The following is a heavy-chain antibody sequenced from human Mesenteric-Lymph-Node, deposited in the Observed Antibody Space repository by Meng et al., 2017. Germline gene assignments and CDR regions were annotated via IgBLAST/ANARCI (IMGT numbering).Heavy chain of an antibody. J-gene: IGHJ6*02. D-gene: IGHD2-2*01. CDR2: ISGSGGTV. CDR1: GFTFTNYA. V-gene: IGHV3-23*01. CDR3: AKMWYCSSSSCYGTYGMDV. Sequence: GESLKISCAASGFTFTNYAMSWVRQAPGKGLEWVSAISGSGGTVYYADSVKGRFTISRDNSKNTLYLHMNSLRAEDTAVYYCAKMWYCSSSSCYGTYGMDVWGQGTTVTVSS.